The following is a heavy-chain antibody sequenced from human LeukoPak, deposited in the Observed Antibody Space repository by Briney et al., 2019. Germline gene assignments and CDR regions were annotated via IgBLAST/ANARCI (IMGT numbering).Heavy chain of an antibody. Sequence: GGSLRLSCAASGFTFSSYGMHWVRQAPGKGLEWVAFIRYDGSNKCYADSVKGRFTISRDNAKNSLFLQMNSLRAEDTAVYYCARDESSGYSSRGVFDMWGQGTMVTVSS. J-gene: IGHJ3*02. CDR3: ARDESSGYSSRGVFDM. V-gene: IGHV3-30*02. D-gene: IGHD3-22*01. CDR2: IRYDGSNK. CDR1: GFTFSSYG.